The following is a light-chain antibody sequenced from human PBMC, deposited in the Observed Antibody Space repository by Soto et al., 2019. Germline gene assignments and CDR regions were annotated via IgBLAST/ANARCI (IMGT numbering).Light chain of an antibody. CDR1: SSDVGAYNY. CDR2: DVS. Sequence: QSALTQPASVSGSPGQPINISCTGTSSDVGAYNYVSWYQQHPANVPKLMIYDVSNRPSGVSDRFSGSKSGNTASLTISGLQAEDEADYYCYSYTSSSTYVFGTGTKVTV. CDR3: YSYTSSSTYV. J-gene: IGLJ1*01. V-gene: IGLV2-14*01.